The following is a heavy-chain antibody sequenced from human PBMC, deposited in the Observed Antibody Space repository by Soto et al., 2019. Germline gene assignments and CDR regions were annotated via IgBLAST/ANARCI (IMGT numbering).Heavy chain of an antibody. CDR1: GFTFNSYA. CDR2: ISGSGGIT. Sequence: EVHLLESGGGLVQPGGSLRLSCAASGFTFNSYAMSWVRQAPGKGLEWVSAISGSGGITFYADSVKGRFTISRDNSKNTLYLQMNSLRVEDTALYYCAKSVQRTTIVLLPATMFYFDYWGQGSLVTISS. CDR3: AKSVQRTTIVLLPATMFYFDY. J-gene: IGHJ4*02. V-gene: IGHV3-23*01. D-gene: IGHD2-2*01.